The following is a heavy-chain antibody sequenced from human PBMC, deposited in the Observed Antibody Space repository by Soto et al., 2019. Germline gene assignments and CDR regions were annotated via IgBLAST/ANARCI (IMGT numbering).Heavy chain of an antibody. Sequence: QVQLPQWGAGLLKPSETLSLTCAVYGGSFSGYYWTWIRQPPGTGLEWIGEINHSGSTNYNPSLKRRVSISVDTSKNQFSLKLTSVTAADTAVYYCARDKITGLFDYWGQGTLVTVSS. CDR1: GGSFSGYY. CDR3: ARDKITGLFDY. CDR2: INHSGST. J-gene: IGHJ4*02. V-gene: IGHV4-34*01. D-gene: IGHD2-8*02.